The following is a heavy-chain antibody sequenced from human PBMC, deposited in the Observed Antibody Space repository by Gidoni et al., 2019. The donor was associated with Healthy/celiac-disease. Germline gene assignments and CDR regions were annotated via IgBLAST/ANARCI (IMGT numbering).Heavy chain of an antibody. D-gene: IGHD3-22*01. Sequence: QLQLQESAPGLVKPSGTLSLTCAVSGGSISSSTWWSWVRQPPGKGQEWIGEIYHSGCTNYKPSIKRRVTNSVEKAKNQFSLKLSSVTAADTAVYYCARVDSSGYYYRGGYYFDYWGQGTLVTVSS. CDR3: ARVDSSGYYYRGGYYFDY. CDR1: GGSISSSTW. J-gene: IGHJ4*02. CDR2: IYHSGCT. V-gene: IGHV4-4*02.